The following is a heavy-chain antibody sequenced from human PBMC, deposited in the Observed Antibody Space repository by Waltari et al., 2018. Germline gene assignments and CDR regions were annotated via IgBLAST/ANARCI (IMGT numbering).Heavy chain of an antibody. Sequence: QVQLQESGPGLVKPSETLSLTCTVSGGSISNYYWRWLRQPPGKGLEWIGYIYYSGSTNYNPSLKSRVTISVDTSKNQFSLKLSSVTAADTAVYYCARISCSSTSCFKRLGMDVWGQGTTVTVSS. V-gene: IGHV4-59*01. D-gene: IGHD2-2*01. CDR1: GGSISNYY. CDR3: ARISCSSTSCFKRLGMDV. CDR2: IYYSGST. J-gene: IGHJ6*02.